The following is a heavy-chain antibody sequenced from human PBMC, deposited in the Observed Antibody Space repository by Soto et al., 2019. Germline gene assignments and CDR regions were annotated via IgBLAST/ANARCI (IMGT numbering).Heavy chain of an antibody. CDR3: ARDDSRGYYNWFDP. CDR1: GGSISSYS. D-gene: IGHD3-22*01. J-gene: IGHJ5*02. CDR2: VYYSGST. Sequence: SETLSLTCTVSGGSISSYSWSWIRQPPGKRLEWIGYVYYSGSTNYNPSLKSRVTISVDTSKNQFSLKLNSVTAADTAVYYCARDDSRGYYNWFDPWGQGTLVTVSS. V-gene: IGHV4-59*01.